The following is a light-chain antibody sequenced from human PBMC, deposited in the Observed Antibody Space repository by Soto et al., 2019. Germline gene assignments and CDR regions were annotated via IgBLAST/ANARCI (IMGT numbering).Light chain of an antibody. CDR2: GAS. V-gene: IGKV3-15*01. CDR3: QQNNDWPWT. Sequence: EIVMTQSPGTLSVSPGGRATLSCRAGQSVSSNLAWYQQRPGQAPRLLIYGASTRATGIPATFSGSGSGTEFTLTISSLQSEDFAIYYCQQNNDWPWTSGQGTKVEIK. J-gene: IGKJ1*01. CDR1: QSVSSN.